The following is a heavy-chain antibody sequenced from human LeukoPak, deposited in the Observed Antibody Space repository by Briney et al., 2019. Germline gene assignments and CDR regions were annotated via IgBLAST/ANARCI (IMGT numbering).Heavy chain of an antibody. J-gene: IGHJ3*02. Sequence: GGSLRPSCAASGFTFSDYYMSWIRQAPGKGLEWVSYISSSGSTIYYADSVKGRFTISRDNAKNSLYLQMNSLRAEDTAVYYCATATVAGTDAFDIWGQGTMVTVSS. CDR1: GFTFSDYY. CDR3: ATATVAGTDAFDI. CDR2: ISSSGSTI. D-gene: IGHD6-19*01. V-gene: IGHV3-11*01.